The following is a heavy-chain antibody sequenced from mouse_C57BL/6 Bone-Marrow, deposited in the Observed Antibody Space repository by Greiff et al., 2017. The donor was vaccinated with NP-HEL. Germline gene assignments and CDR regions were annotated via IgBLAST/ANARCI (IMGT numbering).Heavy chain of an antibody. CDR3: AFFTSVVDFGY. Sequence: EVQVVESGPELVKPGASVKMSCKASGYTFTDYYMHWVKQSHGKSLEWIGYINPNNGGTSYNQKFKGKATLTVNKSSSTAYMELRSLTSEDSAVYDCAFFTSVVDFGYWGQGTTLTVSS. V-gene: IGHV1-22*01. CDR2: INPNNGGT. J-gene: IGHJ2*01. D-gene: IGHD1-1*01. CDR1: GYTFTDYY.